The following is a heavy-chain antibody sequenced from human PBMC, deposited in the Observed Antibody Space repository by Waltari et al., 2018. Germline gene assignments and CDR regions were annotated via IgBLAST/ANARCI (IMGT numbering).Heavy chain of an antibody. CDR2: IYVGGTT. J-gene: IGHJ5*02. D-gene: IGHD3-16*01. V-gene: IGHV4-4*07. Sequence: QVQLHESGPGLVQPSETLSLACSVSGDSVVSNYWSWRRQSAGKGMEWIGRIYVGGTTNYNPALSGRVSMSVDMSKNQIFLKIMSVTAADTGVYYCARETRHGDWFDPWGQGTLVTVSS. CDR3: ARETRHGDWFDP. CDR1: GDSVVSNY.